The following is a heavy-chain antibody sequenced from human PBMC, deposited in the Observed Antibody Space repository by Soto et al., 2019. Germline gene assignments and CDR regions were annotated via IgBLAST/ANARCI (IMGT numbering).Heavy chain of an antibody. Sequence: GGSLRLSCAASGFTFSSYAMKWVRQAPGKGLEWVSLIGESGTPTYYADSVKGRFTISRDNSGNTLFLEMYSLRAEDTAVYYCGGGCYNSYYFGMDVWGQGTTVTVSS. V-gene: IGHV3-23*01. J-gene: IGHJ6*02. D-gene: IGHD2-15*01. CDR1: GFTFSSYA. CDR3: GGGCYNSYYFGMDV. CDR2: IGESGTPT.